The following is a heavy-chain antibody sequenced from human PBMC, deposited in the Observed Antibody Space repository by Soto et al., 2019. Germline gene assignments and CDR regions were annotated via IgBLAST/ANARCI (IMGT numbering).Heavy chain of an antibody. CDR2: ISSSSSYI. J-gene: IGHJ4*02. CDR1: GFTFSSYS. CDR3: ARDLYSSSARYFDY. D-gene: IGHD6-6*01. Sequence: EVQLVESGGGLVKPGGSLRLSCAASGFTFSSYSMNWVRQAPGKGLEWVSSISSSSSYIYYADSVKGRFTISRDNAKNSMSLQMNSLRAEDTAVYYCARDLYSSSARYFDYWGQGTVVTVSS. V-gene: IGHV3-21*01.